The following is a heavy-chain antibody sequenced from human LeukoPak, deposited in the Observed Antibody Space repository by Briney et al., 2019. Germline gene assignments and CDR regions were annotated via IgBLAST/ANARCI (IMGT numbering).Heavy chain of an antibody. D-gene: IGHD6-13*01. J-gene: IGHJ4*02. CDR2: INPNSGGT. Sequence: ASVKVSCKASGYTFTGYYMHWVRQAPGRGLEWMGWINPNSGGTNYAQKFQGRVTMTRDTSISTAYMELSRLRSDDTAVYYCARAMGVAAAALPIDYWGQGTLVTVSS. CDR1: GYTFTGYY. CDR3: ARAMGVAAAALPIDY. V-gene: IGHV1-2*02.